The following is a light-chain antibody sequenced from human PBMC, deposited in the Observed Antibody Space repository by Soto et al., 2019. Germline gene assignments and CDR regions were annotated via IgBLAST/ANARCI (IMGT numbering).Light chain of an antibody. CDR3: CSYAGSSYV. J-gene: IGLJ1*01. V-gene: IGLV2-11*01. CDR1: SSDVGGYNY. Sequence: QSALTQPRSVSVSPGQSVTISCTGTSSDVGGYNYVSWYQQHPGQAPKLVIYDVSKRPSGVPDRFSGSKSGNTASLTISGLQAEDEADYYCCSYAGSSYVFGTGTKLTVL. CDR2: DVS.